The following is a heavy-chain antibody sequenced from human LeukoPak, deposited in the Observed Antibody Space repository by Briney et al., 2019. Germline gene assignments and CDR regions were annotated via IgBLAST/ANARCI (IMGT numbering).Heavy chain of an antibody. CDR2: ISSSSSYI. CDR3: ASSPTYQLLYYYYYYMDV. CDR1: GFTFSSYS. J-gene: IGHJ6*03. Sequence: GGSLRLSCAASGFTFSSYSMNWVRQAPGKGLEWVSSISSSSSYIYYADSVKGRFTISRDNAKNSLYLQMNSLRAEDTAVYCCASSPTYQLLYYYYYYMDVWGKGTTVTVSS. V-gene: IGHV3-21*01. D-gene: IGHD2-2*01.